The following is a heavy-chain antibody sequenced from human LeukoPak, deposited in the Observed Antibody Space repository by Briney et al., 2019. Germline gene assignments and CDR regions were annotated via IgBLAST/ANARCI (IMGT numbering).Heavy chain of an antibody. CDR1: GFTFSSYA. CDR3: ARSGRNKAFDI. D-gene: IGHD2/OR15-2a*01. J-gene: IGHJ3*02. Sequence: GGSLRLSCAASGFTFSSYAMQWVGQAPGKGVEWVAVISYDGSNKYYADSVKGRFTISRDNSKNTLYLQMNSLRAEDTAVYYCARSGRNKAFDIWGQGTMVTVSS. V-gene: IGHV3-30-3*01. CDR2: ISYDGSNK.